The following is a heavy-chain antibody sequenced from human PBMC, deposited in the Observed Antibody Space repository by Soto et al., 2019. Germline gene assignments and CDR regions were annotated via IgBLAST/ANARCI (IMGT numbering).Heavy chain of an antibody. CDR1: GGSFSGYY. Sequence: SETLSLTCAVYGGSFSGYYWTWIRQPPGTGLEWIGEINHSGSTNYNPSLKSRVTISVDTSKNQFSLKLTSVTAADTAVYYCARVYYDSSGYYNFDYWGQGTLVTVSS. CDR3: ARVYYDSSGYYNFDY. V-gene: IGHV4-34*01. J-gene: IGHJ4*02. CDR2: INHSGST. D-gene: IGHD3-22*01.